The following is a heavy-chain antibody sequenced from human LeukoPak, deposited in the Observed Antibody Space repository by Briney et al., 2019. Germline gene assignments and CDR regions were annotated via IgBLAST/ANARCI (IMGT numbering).Heavy chain of an antibody. D-gene: IGHD3-10*01. CDR2: LSRNSAYI. V-gene: IGHV3-9*01. CDR1: GFTFDDYA. CDR3: AKGHFGSGAYPDS. Sequence: GGSLRLSCAASGFTFDDYAMHWVRQAPGKGLEWVSGLSRNSAYIGYADSVKGRFTISRDNAKNSLYLQMNSLRAEDTALYYCAKGHFGSGAYPDSWGQGTLVTVSS. J-gene: IGHJ4*02.